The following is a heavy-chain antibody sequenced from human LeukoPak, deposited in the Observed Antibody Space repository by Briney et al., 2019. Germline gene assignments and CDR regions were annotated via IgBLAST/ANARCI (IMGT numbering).Heavy chain of an antibody. Sequence: GASVKVSCKASGYTFTSYGISWVRQAPGQGLEWMGWISAYDGNTNYAQKLQGRVTMTTDTSTSTAYMELRSLRSDDTAVYYCAIMKEQWLVLCCWGQGTLVTVSS. D-gene: IGHD6-19*01. J-gene: IGHJ4*02. CDR3: AIMKEQWLVLCC. CDR2: ISAYDGNT. CDR1: GYTFTSYG. V-gene: IGHV1-18*01.